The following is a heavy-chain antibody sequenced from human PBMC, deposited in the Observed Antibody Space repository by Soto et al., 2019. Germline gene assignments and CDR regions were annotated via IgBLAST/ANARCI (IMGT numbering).Heavy chain of an antibody. V-gene: IGHV4-31*01. J-gene: IGHJ5*02. Sequence: QVQLQESGPGLVKPSQTLSLTCTVSGGSISSGGYYWSWIRQHPGKGLEWIGYIYYSGSTYYNPSLKXXVXIXXDTSKNQFSLKLSSVTAADTAVYYCARANNGWFDPWGQGTLVTVSS. CDR2: IYYSGST. CDR1: GGSISSGGYY. D-gene: IGHD2-8*01. CDR3: ARANNGWFDP.